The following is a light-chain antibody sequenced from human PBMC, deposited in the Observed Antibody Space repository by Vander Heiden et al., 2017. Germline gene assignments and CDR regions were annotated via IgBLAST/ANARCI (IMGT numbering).Light chain of an antibody. J-gene: IGKJ4*01. CDR1: QSVSGT. CDR3: QQYNQWPLT. Sequence: IVMTQSPATLSVSPGERATLSCRASQSVSGTLAWYQQKPGQTPRLLIYGASTRASGIPARFSGSGSGTEFTLTISSLQSKDFAVYYCQQYNQWPLTFGGGTKLEIK. V-gene: IGKV3D-15*01. CDR2: GAS.